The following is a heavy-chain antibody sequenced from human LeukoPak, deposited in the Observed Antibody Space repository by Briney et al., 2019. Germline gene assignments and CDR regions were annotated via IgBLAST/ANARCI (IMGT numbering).Heavy chain of an antibody. J-gene: IGHJ3*02. CDR3: ARAPYCGGDCYLDAFDM. D-gene: IGHD2-21*02. CDR1: GGTFSSYA. CDR2: SIPIFATT. V-gene: IGHV1-69*13. Sequence: SVKVSCKASGGTFSSYAISWVRQAPGQGLEWMGGSIPIFATTNYAQKFQGRVTITADESTSTAYMELSSLRSDDTAVYYCARAPYCGGDCYLDAFDMWGQGTMVTVSS.